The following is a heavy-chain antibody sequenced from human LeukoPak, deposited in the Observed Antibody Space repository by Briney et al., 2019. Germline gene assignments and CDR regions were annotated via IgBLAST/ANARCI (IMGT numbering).Heavy chain of an antibody. Sequence: SETLSLTCAVSGGSLSSGGYSWSWIRQPPGEGLEWIGYIYHSGSTYYNPSLKSRVTISVDRSKNQFSLQLSSVTAADAAVYYWARAVRQLLLAWFDTWGQGTLVTVSS. D-gene: IGHD2-21*01. V-gene: IGHV4-30-2*01. CDR3: ARAVRQLLLAWFDT. CDR2: IYHSGST. J-gene: IGHJ5*02. CDR1: GGSLSSGGYS.